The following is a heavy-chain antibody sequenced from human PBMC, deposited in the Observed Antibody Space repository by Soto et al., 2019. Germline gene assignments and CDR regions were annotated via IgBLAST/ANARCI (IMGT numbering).Heavy chain of an antibody. CDR2: IYTSGST. V-gene: IGHV4-4*07. J-gene: IGHJ4*02. CDR1: GGSISSYY. CDR3: ARGGQDFWSGAFDY. D-gene: IGHD3-3*01. Sequence: SETLSLTCTVSGGSISSYYWSWIRQPAGKGLEWIGRIYTSGSTNYNPSLKSRVTMSVDTSKNQFSLKLSSVTAADTAVYYCARGGQDFWSGAFDYWGRGALVAVSS.